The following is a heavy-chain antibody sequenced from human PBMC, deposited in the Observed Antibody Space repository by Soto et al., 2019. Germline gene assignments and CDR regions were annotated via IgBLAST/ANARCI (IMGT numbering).Heavy chain of an antibody. CDR2: IYWGDDK. J-gene: IGHJ4*02. CDR1: GFSLSTSGVG. CDR3: EHWTTQIPCFDY. V-gene: IGHV2-5*02. Sequence: QITLKESGPTLVKPTQTLTLTCTFSGFSLSTSGVGVGWIRQPPGKALEWLALIYWGDDKRYSPSLKSRLTTTKGTSNNQVLLIMTNMDPVDTATYYCEHWTTQIPCFDYWGQGTLVTVSS. D-gene: IGHD2-15*01.